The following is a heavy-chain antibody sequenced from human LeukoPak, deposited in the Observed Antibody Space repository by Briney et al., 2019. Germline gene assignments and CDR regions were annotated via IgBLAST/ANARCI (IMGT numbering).Heavy chain of an antibody. CDR2: IRSKANSYAT. J-gene: IGHJ3*02. D-gene: IGHD2-2*01. CDR3: ANPRRYCSSTSCPDAFDI. Sequence: GGSLRLCCAASGFTFSGSAMHWVRQASGKGLEWVGRIRSKANSYATAYAASAKGRFTISRDDSKNTAYLQMNSLKTEDTAVYYCANPRRYCSSTSCPDAFDIWGQGTMVTVSS. V-gene: IGHV3-73*01. CDR1: GFTFSGSA.